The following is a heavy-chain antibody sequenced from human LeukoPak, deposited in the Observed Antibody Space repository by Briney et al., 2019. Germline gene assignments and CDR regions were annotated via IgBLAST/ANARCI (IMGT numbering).Heavy chain of an antibody. D-gene: IGHD5-12*01. CDR3: TTTPEIVAMNY. CDR1: GFTFSNAW. J-gene: IGHJ4*02. V-gene: IGHV3-15*01. Sequence: GGSLRLSCAASGFTFSNAWMSWVRQAPGKGLEWVGRIKSKTDGGTTDYAAPAKGRFTISRDDSKNTLYLQMNSLKTEDTAVYYCTTTPEIVAMNYWGQGTLVTVSS. CDR2: IKSKTDGGTT.